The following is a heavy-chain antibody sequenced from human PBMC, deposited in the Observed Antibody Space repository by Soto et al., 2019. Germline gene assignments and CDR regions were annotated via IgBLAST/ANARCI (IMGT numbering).Heavy chain of an antibody. J-gene: IGHJ6*02. CDR2: IIPIFGTA. CDR1: GGTFSSYA. Sequence: SVKVSCKASGGTFSSYAISWVRQAPGQGLEWMGGIIPIFGTANYAQKFQGRVTITADESTSTAYMELSSLRSEDTAVYYCARDFYYYYGMAVWGQGTTVTVSS. CDR3: ARDFYYYYGMAV. V-gene: IGHV1-69*13.